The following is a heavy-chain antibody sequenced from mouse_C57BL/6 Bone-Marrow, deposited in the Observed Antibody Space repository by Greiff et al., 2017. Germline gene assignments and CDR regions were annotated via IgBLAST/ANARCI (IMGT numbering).Heavy chain of an antibody. J-gene: IGHJ2*01. CDR1: GFSLTSYG. V-gene: IGHV2-2*01. CDR2: IWRGGST. CDR3: ASSFITTVVRDY. Sequence: VQRVESGPGLVQPSQSLSITCPVSGFSLTSYGVHWVRQSPGKGLEWLGVIWRGGSTDYNAAFISRRSISKDNSKSQVFFKMNSLQADDTARYYCASSFITTVVRDYWGQGTTLTVSS. D-gene: IGHD1-1*01.